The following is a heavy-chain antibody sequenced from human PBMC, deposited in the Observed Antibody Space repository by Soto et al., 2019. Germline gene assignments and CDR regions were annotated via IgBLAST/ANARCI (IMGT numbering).Heavy chain of an antibody. CDR2: MNPGGGDT. CDR1: GYIFTNND. V-gene: IGHV1-8*01. Sequence: ASVKVSCKASGYIFTNNDDSWVRQATGQGLEWMGGMNPGGGDTGYAQKFQGRVTMTRNISIATAYMELSSLRADDTAIYYCARMASFGSLNWFEPWGQGTLLTASS. D-gene: IGHD5-18*01. CDR3: ARMASFGSLNWFEP. J-gene: IGHJ5*02.